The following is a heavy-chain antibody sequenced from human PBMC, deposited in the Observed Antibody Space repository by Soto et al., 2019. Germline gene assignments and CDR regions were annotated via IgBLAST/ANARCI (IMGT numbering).Heavy chain of an antibody. J-gene: IGHJ6*02. CDR2: IRSKAYGGTT. D-gene: IGHD2-21*02. CDR1: GFTFGDYA. CDR3: TRVRVVVTATNYYYYGMDV. V-gene: IGHV3-49*03. Sequence: GGSLRLSCTASGFTFGDYAMSWFRQAPGKGLEWVGFIRSKAYGGTTEYAASVKGRFTISRDDSKSIAYLQMNSLKTEDTAVYYCTRVRVVVTATNYYYYGMDVWGQGTTVTVS.